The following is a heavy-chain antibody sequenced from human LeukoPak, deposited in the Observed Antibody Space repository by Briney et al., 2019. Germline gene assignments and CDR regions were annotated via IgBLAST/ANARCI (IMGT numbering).Heavy chain of an antibody. D-gene: IGHD6-19*01. V-gene: IGHV3-48*03. CDR2: ISSSGSTI. CDR1: GFAFGNYA. J-gene: IGHJ4*02. CDR3: ARDGHSSGWYVDY. Sequence: GGSLRLSCAASGFAFGNYAMHWVRQAPGKGLEWVSYISSSGSTIYYADSVKGRFTISRDNAKNSLYLQMNSLRAEDTAVYYCARDGHSSGWYVDYWGQGTLVTVSS.